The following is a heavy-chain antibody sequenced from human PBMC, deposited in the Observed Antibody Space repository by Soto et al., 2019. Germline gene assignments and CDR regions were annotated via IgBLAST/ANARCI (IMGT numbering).Heavy chain of an antibody. J-gene: IGHJ3*02. CDR3: AGRDKGAFVI. V-gene: IGHV4-59*01. CDR1: GGSISSYY. Sequence: QVQLQESGPGLVKPSETLSLTCTVSGGSISSYYWSWIRQPPGKGLEWIGYIYYSGSTNYNPSLKSRVTISVDTSKNQFSLKLSSVTAADTAVYYCAGRDKGAFVIWGQGTMVTVSS. CDR2: IYYSGST.